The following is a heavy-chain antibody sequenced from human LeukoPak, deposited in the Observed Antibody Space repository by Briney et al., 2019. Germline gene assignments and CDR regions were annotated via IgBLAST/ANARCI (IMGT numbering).Heavy chain of an antibody. CDR1: GYTFTGYG. CDR3: AKDRQIEY. CDR2: INTYGSIT. Sequence: GGSLTLPCAASGYTFTGYGMHWVRHAPGKGLVWLSRINTYGSITNYADSVKGRFTVYRDNDKHTVSPQMNSLRAEDTAVFFCAKDRQIEYWGQGTLVTVSS. J-gene: IGHJ4*02. V-gene: IGHV3-74*01.